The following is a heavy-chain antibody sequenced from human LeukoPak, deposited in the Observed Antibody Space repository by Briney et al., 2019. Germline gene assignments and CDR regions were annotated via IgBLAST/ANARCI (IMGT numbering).Heavy chain of an antibody. V-gene: IGHV1-8*01. CDR1: GYTFTSYD. D-gene: IGHD1-26*01. Sequence: ASVKVSCKASGYTFTSYDINWVRQTTGQGLEWMGWMNPNSGNTGYAQKFQGRVTMTRNTSISTAYMELSSLRSEDTAVYYCARVMSVGATIGLYYWGQGTLVTVSS. CDR2: MNPNSGNT. CDR3: ARVMSVGATIGLYY. J-gene: IGHJ4*02.